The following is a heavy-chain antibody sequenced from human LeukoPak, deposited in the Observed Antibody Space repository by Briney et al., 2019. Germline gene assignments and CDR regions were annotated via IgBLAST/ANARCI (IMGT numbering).Heavy chain of an antibody. V-gene: IGHV1-2*04. J-gene: IGHJ4*02. CDR3: ARVLSQWFGDRAFDY. CDR1: GHPFTSYD. Sequence: GASVKVSCKASGHPFTSYDINWVRQATGQGLEWMGWINPNSGGTNYAQKFQGWVTMTRDTSISTAYMELSRLRSDDTAVYYCARVLSQWFGDRAFDYWGQGTLVTVSS. CDR2: INPNSGGT. D-gene: IGHD3-10*01.